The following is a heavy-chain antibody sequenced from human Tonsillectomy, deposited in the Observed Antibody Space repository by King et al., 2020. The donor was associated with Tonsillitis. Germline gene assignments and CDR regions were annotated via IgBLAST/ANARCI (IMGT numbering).Heavy chain of an antibody. J-gene: IGHJ6*02. V-gene: IGHV1-69*01. CDR3: ARVGEGGPSSYYGMDV. CDR1: GDTFSNYA. D-gene: IGHD3-16*01. CDR2: IIPMFDTT. Sequence: QLVQSGAEVKKPGSSVKVSCKASGDTFSNYAISWVRQAPGQGLEWMGVIIPMFDTTNYAQKLQGRVTITADESRGTAYLELSSLRSEDTGVYYCARVGEGGPSSYYGMDVWGQGTTVTVSS.